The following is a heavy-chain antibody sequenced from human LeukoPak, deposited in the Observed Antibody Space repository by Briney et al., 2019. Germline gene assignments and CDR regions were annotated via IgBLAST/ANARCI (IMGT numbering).Heavy chain of an antibody. Sequence: GGSLRLSCAASGFTFSSYAMHWVRQAPGKGLEWVAVISYDGSNKYYADSVKGRFTISRDNSKNTLYLQMNSLRAEDTAVYYCARDHDPGAQRLAIYWGKGTLVTVSS. CDR2: ISYDGSNK. CDR3: ARDHDPGAQRLAIY. V-gene: IGHV3-30*04. CDR1: GFTFSSYA. D-gene: IGHD6-25*01. J-gene: IGHJ4*02.